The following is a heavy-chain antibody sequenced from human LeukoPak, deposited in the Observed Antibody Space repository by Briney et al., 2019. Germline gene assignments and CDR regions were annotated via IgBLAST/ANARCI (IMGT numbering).Heavy chain of an antibody. CDR3: AKCIVNIVVVPAAPSGDYYYGMDV. J-gene: IGHJ6*02. CDR2: ISHDGSRK. Sequence: GGSLRLSCAASGFTFNTYGMHWVRQAPGKGLEWVAVISHDGSRKYYADSVKGRFTISRDNSKNTLYLQMNSLRAEDTAVYYCAKCIVNIVVVPAAPSGDYYYGMDVWGQGTTVTVSS. V-gene: IGHV3-30*18. D-gene: IGHD2-2*01. CDR1: GFTFNTYG.